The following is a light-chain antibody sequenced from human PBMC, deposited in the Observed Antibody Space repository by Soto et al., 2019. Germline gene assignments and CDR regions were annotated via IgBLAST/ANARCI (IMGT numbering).Light chain of an antibody. CDR2: TVS. CDR3: QQRHSYPIT. J-gene: IGKJ5*01. Sequence: DIQLTQSPSFLSASVGDRVTITCRASQGISNYLAWYQQKPGKAPNLLIHTVSSLQTGVPSRFSGSGSGTEFTLTISSLQPEDFATYYCQQRHSYPITFGQGTRLEIK. V-gene: IGKV1-9*01. CDR1: QGISNY.